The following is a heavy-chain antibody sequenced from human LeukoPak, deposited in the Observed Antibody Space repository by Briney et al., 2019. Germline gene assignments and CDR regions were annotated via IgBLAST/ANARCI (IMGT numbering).Heavy chain of an antibody. CDR3: ASGRVIAAAGKVSGWFGP. Sequence: PSETLSLTCAVYGGPFSGYYWSWIRQPPGKGREWIVEIHHSGSTNYNPSLKSRVTISVDTPKIQFSVKLSSVTAADTAVYYCASGRVIAAAGKVSGWFGPWGPGTLVNGSS. J-gene: IGHJ5*02. D-gene: IGHD6-13*01. CDR1: GGPFSGYY. V-gene: IGHV4-34*01. CDR2: IHHSGST.